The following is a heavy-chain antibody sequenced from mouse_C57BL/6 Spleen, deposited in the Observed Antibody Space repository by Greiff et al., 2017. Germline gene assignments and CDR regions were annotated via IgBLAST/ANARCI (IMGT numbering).Heavy chain of an antibody. J-gene: IGHJ4*01. CDR2: IRNKANGYTT. CDR1: GFTFTDYY. Sequence: EVKLMESGGGLVQPGGSLSLSCAASGFTFTDYYMSWVRQPPGQALEWLGFIRNKANGYTTEYSASVKGRFTISRDNSQSILYLQMNALRAEDSATYYCARYLYAMDYWGQGTSVTVSS. V-gene: IGHV7-3*01. CDR3: ARYLYAMDY.